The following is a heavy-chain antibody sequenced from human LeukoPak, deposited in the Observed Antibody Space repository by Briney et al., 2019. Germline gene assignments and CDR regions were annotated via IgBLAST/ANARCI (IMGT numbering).Heavy chain of an antibody. V-gene: IGHV4-4*02. J-gene: IGHJ4*02. D-gene: IGHD4-23*01. CDR2: IYHSGST. Sequence: SETLSLTCAVSGVSISSSNWWSWVGQPPGKGLEWIGEIYHSGSTNYNPSLKTRVTISVDKSKNQFSLKLSSVTAADTAVYYCARETTYGGNSALDYWGQGTLVTVSS. CDR3: ARETTYGGNSALDY. CDR1: GVSISSSNW.